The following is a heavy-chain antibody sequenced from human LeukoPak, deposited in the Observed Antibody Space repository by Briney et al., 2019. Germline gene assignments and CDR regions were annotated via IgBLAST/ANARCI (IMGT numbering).Heavy chain of an antibody. CDR2: ILYDGSNK. D-gene: IGHD5-18*01. Sequence: GGSLRLSCAVSGFTFSSHTMHWVRQAPGKGLEWVALILYDGSNKYYADSVKGRFTISRDNSKNTLYLQMISLRPEDTAIYYCARDLGYSYGHCFDYWGQGTLVTVSS. CDR1: GFTFSSHT. V-gene: IGHV3-30*04. CDR3: ARDLGYSYGHCFDY. J-gene: IGHJ4*02.